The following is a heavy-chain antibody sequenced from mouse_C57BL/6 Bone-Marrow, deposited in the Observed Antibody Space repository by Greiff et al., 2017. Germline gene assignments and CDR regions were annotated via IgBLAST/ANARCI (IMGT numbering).Heavy chain of an antibody. V-gene: IGHV5-9*01. D-gene: IGHD1-1*01. CDR3: ARHTTPGSRRGYYAMDY. CDR1: GFTFSSYT. CDR2: ISGGGGNT. Sequence: DVKLVESGGGLVKPGGSLKLSCAASGFTFSSYTMSWVRQTPEKRLEWVATISGGGGNTYYPDSVKGRFTISRDNAKNTLYLRMSSLRSEDTALYYCARHTTPGSRRGYYAMDYWGQGTSVTVSS. J-gene: IGHJ4*01.